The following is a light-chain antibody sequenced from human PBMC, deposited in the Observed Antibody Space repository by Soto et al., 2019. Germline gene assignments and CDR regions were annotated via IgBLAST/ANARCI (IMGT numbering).Light chain of an antibody. J-gene: IGKJ4*01. CDR2: GAS. V-gene: IGKV3-15*01. CDR3: QQYKYWPLT. CDR1: QSVYGS. Sequence: EVVMTQSPVILSVSPGERATLSCRASQSVYGSLAWYQQKPGQAPRLLIHGASNRATDIPARFSGSGSGTEFSLTINGLQSDDFAVYYCQQYKYWPLTFGGGTKVHIK.